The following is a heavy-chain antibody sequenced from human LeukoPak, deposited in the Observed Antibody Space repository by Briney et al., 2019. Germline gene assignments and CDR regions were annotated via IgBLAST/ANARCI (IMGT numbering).Heavy chain of an antibody. CDR3: ARGGSSSWSPFVY. CDR1: GGSISSGGYY. J-gene: IGHJ4*02. CDR2: IYHSGST. D-gene: IGHD6-13*01. V-gene: IGHV4-30-2*01. Sequence: PSETLSLTCTVSGGSISSGGYYWSWIRQPPGKGLEWIGYIYHSGSTYYNPSLKSRVTISVDRSKNQFSLKLSSVTAADTAVYYCARGGSSSWSPFVYWGQGTLVTVSS.